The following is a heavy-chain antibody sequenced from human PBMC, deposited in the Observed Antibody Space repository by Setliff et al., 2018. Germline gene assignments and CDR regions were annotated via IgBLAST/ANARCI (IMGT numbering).Heavy chain of an antibody. D-gene: IGHD3-22*01. CDR1: GFTFSSYA. V-gene: IGHV3-23*01. Sequence: GGSLRLSCAASGFTFSSYAMSWVRQAPGKGLEWVSAISGSGGSTYYADSVEGRFTISRDNSKNTLYLQMNSLRAEDTAVYYCARGPDHYANSGFYRIDYWGHGTLVTVSS. CDR3: ARGPDHYANSGFYRIDY. J-gene: IGHJ4*01. CDR2: ISGSGGST.